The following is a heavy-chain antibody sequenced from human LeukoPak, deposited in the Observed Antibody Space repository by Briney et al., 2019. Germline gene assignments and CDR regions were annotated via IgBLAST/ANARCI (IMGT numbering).Heavy chain of an antibody. V-gene: IGHV1-2*02. Sequence: ASVKVSCKASGYTFTGYYMHWVRQAPGQGLEWVGWINPNSGGTNYAQKFQGRVTMTRDTSISTAYMELSRLRSDDTAVYYCARDHEYYYYGMDVWGQGTTVTVSS. CDR2: INPNSGGT. CDR1: GYTFTGYY. CDR3: ARDHEYYYYGMDV. J-gene: IGHJ6*02.